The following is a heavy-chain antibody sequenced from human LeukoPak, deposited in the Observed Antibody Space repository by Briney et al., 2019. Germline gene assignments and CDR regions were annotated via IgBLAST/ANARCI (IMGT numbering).Heavy chain of an antibody. CDR1: GFTVSSSY. Sequence: GGSLRLSCAASGFTVSSSYMSWVRQAPGKGLEWVSIISSAGTTYYADSVKGRFTISRDNPKNTVYLQVNSLRDEDTAVYYCARDLEAANTYYFDYWGQGTMVTVSS. V-gene: IGHV3-66*01. D-gene: IGHD6-13*01. CDR2: ISSAGTT. CDR3: ARDLEAANTYYFDY. J-gene: IGHJ4*02.